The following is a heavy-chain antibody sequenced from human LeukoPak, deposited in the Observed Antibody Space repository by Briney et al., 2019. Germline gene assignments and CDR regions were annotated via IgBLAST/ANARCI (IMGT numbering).Heavy chain of an antibody. CDR3: AREGGSGWPGWVYWFDP. CDR2: IYYSGST. D-gene: IGHD6-19*01. V-gene: IGHV4-30-4*01. Sequence: ASETLSLTCTVSGGSISSGDYYWSWIRQPPGKGLEWIGYIYYSGSTYYNPSLKSRVTISVDTSKNQFSLKLSSVTAANTAVYYCAREGGSGWPGWVYWFDPWGQGTLVTVSS. J-gene: IGHJ5*02. CDR1: GGSISSGDYY.